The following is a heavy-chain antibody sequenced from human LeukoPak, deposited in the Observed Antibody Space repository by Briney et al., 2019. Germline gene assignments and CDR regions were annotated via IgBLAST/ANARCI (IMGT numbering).Heavy chain of an antibody. CDR3: AREADGSGGRFYRGEFDD. V-gene: IGHV3-33*01. CDR1: GFTFTSYA. J-gene: IGHJ4*02. CDR2: IWYDGSNT. Sequence: GGSLRLSCAASGFTFTSYAMHWVRQAPGKGLEWVAVIWYDGSNTYYVDSVKGRFTISRDNSKNTLYLQMNSLRAEDTAVYYCAREADGSGGRFYRGEFDDWGQGTRVTVSS. D-gene: IGHD2-15*01.